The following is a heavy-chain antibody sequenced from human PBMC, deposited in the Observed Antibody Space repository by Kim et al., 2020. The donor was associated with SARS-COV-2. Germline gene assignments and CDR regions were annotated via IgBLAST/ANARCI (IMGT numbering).Heavy chain of an antibody. CDR2: ISSNGGST. Sequence: GGSLRLSCSASGFTFSSYAMHWVRQAPGKGLEYVSAISSNGGSTYYADSVKGRFTISRDNSKNTLYLQMSSLRAEDTAVYYCVKGGGQLVGASYYWGQGTLVTVSS. J-gene: IGHJ4*02. CDR3: VKGGGQLVGASYY. D-gene: IGHD1-26*01. CDR1: GFTFSSYA. V-gene: IGHV3-64D*09.